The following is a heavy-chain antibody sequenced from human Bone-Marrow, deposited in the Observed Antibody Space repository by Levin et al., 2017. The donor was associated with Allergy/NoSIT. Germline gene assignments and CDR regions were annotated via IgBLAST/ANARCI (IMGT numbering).Heavy chain of an antibody. CDR2: ISGSGGST. Sequence: GGSLRLSCAASGFTFSSYAMSWVRQAPGKGLEWVSAISGSGGSTYYADSVKGRFTISRDNSKNTLYLQMNSLRAEDTAVYYCAKGVAAAVTPWLDYWGQGTLVTVSS. CDR1: GFTFSSYA. J-gene: IGHJ4*02. V-gene: IGHV3-23*01. D-gene: IGHD6-13*01. CDR3: AKGVAAAVTPWLDY.